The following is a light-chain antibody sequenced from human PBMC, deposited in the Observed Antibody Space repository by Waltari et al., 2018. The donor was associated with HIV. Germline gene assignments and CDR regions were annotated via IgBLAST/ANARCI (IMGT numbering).Light chain of an antibody. CDR1: SSDVGGYNY. J-gene: IGLJ2*01. CDR2: KVS. CDR3: SSYTSSGTLVV. Sequence: QSALTQPASVSGSPGQSITISCTGTSSDVGGYNYVSWYQKHPGKAPKLMIYKVSNRPSGVSDRFSGSKSGNTASLTISGLQAEDEADYYCSSYTSSGTLVVFGGGTKLTVL. V-gene: IGLV2-14*01.